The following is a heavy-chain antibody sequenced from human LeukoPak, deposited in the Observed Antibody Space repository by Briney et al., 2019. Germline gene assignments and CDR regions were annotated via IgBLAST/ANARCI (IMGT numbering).Heavy chain of an antibody. J-gene: IGHJ6*04. CDR2: ISSSGSTI. V-gene: IGHV3-48*03. CDR3: AELGITMIGGV. D-gene: IGHD3-10*02. CDR1: GFTFSSYE. Sequence: PGGSLRLSCAASGFTFSSYEMNWVRQAPGKGLEWVSYISSSGSTIYYADSVKGRFTIHRDNAKNSLYLQMNSLRAEDTAVYYCAELGITMIGGVWGKGTTVTISS.